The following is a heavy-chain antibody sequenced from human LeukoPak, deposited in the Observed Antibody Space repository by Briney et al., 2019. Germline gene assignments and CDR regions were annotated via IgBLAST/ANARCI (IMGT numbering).Heavy chain of an antibody. Sequence: ASVKVSCKASGYTFTSYGINWVRQAPGQGLEWMGWISAYAQKFQGRVTMTIDTSTGTAYMELRSLRSDDTAVYYCARRFNYYDSSGHYQGFYFDYWGLGTLVTVSS. CDR2: ISAY. V-gene: IGHV1-18*01. CDR3: ARRFNYYDSSGHYQGFYFDY. J-gene: IGHJ4*02. CDR1: GYTFTSYG. D-gene: IGHD3-22*01.